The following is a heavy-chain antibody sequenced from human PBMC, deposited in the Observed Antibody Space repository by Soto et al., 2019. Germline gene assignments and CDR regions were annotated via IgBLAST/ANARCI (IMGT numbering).Heavy chain of an antibody. CDR2: IYYSGST. CDR1: GGSISSYY. V-gene: IGHV4-59*01. CDR3: ARQGKRWDYGMDV. Sequence: SETLSLTCTVSGGSISSYYWSWIRQPPGKGLEWIGYIYYSGSTNYNPSLKSRVTISVDTSKNQFSLKLSSVTAADTAVYYCARQGKRWDYGMDVWGQGTTVTVSS. J-gene: IGHJ6*02.